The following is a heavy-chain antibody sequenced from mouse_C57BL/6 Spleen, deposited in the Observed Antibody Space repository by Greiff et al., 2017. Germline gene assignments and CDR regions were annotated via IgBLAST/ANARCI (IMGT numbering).Heavy chain of an antibody. Sequence: VQLQQPGAELVKPGASVTLSCKASGYTFTSYWMHWVKQRPGRGLEWIGRIDPNSGGTKYHETFKSQATLTVDKPSSTAYMQLSSLTSEDAAVYYCARSAYYSNYGAMDYWGQGTSVTVSS. J-gene: IGHJ4*01. CDR2: IDPNSGGT. CDR1: GYTFTSYW. V-gene: IGHV1-72*01. D-gene: IGHD2-5*01. CDR3: ARSAYYSNYGAMDY.